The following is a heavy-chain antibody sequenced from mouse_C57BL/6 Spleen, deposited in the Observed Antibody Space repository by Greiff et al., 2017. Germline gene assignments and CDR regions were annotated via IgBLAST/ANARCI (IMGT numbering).Heavy chain of an antibody. CDR1: GFTFSDYY. Sequence: EVQRVESGGGLVQPGGSLKLSCAASGFTFSDYYMYWVRQTPEKRLEWVAYISNGGGSTYYPDTVKGRFTISRDNAKNTLYLQMSRLKSEDTAMYYCARQGLLCWYFDVWGTGTTVTVSS. CDR2: ISNGGGST. V-gene: IGHV5-12*01. J-gene: IGHJ1*03. D-gene: IGHD3-1*01. CDR3: ARQGLLCWYFDV.